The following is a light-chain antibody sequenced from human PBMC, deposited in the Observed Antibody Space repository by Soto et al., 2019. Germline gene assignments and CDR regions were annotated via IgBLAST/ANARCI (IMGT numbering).Light chain of an antibody. J-gene: IGKJ1*01. CDR2: VAS. CDR1: QSVSSNY. CDR3: QQYGSSGT. Sequence: IVMTQSPRTLSCSPGGTATTYCTSSQSVSSNYVAWFHQKPGQAPRLLIYVASNRATGIQDRFSGSGSGTEFTLTISRLEPEDFAVYYCQQYGSSGTFGQGTQLDI. V-gene: IGKV3-20*01.